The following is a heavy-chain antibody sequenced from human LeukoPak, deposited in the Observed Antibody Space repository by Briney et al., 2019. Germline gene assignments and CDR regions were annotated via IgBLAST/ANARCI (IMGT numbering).Heavy chain of an antibody. CDR3: ARTLLFDC. CDR2: IKQDGSEK. Sequence: GGSLRLSCAASGFTFSSCWMSWVRQAPGKGLEWVANIKQDGSEKYYVDSVKGRLTISRDNAKNSLYLQMNSLRAEDTAVYYCARTLLFDCWGQGTLVTVSS. CDR1: GFTFSSCW. J-gene: IGHJ4*02. V-gene: IGHV3-7*01.